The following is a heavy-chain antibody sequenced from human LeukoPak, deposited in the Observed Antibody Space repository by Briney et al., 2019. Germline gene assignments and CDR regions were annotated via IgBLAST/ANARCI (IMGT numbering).Heavy chain of an antibody. CDR3: ARDRASAGGSDY. Sequence: NSAETLSLTCSVSGGSISPYYWSWIRQPPGKGLEWIGYIYYSGTTNYNPSLQSRVTISVATSKNQFSLKLSSVTAADTALSYCARDRASAGGSDYWGQGTLVTVSS. V-gene: IGHV4-59*01. CDR1: GGSISPYY. D-gene: IGHD2-15*01. CDR2: IYYSGTT. J-gene: IGHJ4*02.